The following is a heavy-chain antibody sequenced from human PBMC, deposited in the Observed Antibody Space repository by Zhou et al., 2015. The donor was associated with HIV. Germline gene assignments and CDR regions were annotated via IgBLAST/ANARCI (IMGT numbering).Heavy chain of an antibody. CDR3: ASESGYSSSWYGEEGTDAFDI. D-gene: IGHD6-13*01. CDR1: GGTFSSYA. CDR2: IIPIFGTA. V-gene: IGHV1-69*12. J-gene: IGHJ3*02. Sequence: QVQLVQSGAEVKKPGSSVKVSCKASGGTFSSYAISWVRQAPGQGLEWMGGIIPIFGTANYAQKFQGRVTITADESTSTAYMELSSLRSEDTAVYYCASESGYSSSWYGEEGTDAFDIWGQGDNGHRLF.